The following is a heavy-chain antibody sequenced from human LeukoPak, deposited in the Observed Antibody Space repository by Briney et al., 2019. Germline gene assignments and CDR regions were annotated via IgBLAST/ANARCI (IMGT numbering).Heavy chain of an antibody. CDR2: ISWNSGSI. CDR1: GFTFDDYA. D-gene: IGHD3-16*02. V-gene: IGHV3-9*01. J-gene: IGHJ4*02. Sequence: GGSLRLSCAASGFTFDDYAMHWVRQAPGKGLEWVSGISWNSGSIGYADSVKGRFTISRDNAKNSLYLQMNSLRAEDTAVYYCAGRDTIKPQWGQGTLVIVSS. CDR3: AGRDTIKPQ.